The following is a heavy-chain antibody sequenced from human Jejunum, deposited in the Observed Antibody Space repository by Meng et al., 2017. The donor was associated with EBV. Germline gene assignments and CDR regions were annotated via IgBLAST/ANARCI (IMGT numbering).Heavy chain of an antibody. D-gene: IGHD5-18*01. J-gene: IGHJ4*02. V-gene: IGHV7-4-1*02. CDR3: ARVRGYSYGRPFDY. CDR2: INTNIGNP. Sequence: QVQLVQSGFELKKPGASVTVSCKASGYSFTNSAMNWVRQALGQGVEWMGWINTNIGNPTYAQGFTGRFVFSLDTSVSTAYLQISSLKAEDTAVYYCARVRGYSYGRPFDYWGQGTLVTVSS. CDR1: GYSFTNSA.